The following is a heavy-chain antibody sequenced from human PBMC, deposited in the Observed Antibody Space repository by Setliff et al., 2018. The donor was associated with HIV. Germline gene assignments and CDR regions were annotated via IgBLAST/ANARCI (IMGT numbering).Heavy chain of an antibody. CDR1: GYTFTDYY. CDR3: ATKVYCTNGVCLDAFDV. V-gene: IGHV1-2*06. D-gene: IGHD2-8*01. CDR2: INPNSGGT. J-gene: IGHJ3*01. Sequence: WASVKVSCKASGYTFTDYYIHWVRQAPGQGLEWMGRINPNSGGTNYAQKFQGRVTMTRDRSISTAHMELSRLRSDDTAVYDCATKVYCTNGVCLDAFDVWGQGTMVTVSS.